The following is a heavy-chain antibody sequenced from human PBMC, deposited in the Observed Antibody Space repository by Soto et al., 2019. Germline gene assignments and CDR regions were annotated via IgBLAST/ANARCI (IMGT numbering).Heavy chain of an antibody. J-gene: IGHJ5*02. CDR2: IYHSGST. CDR1: GGSISSGGYS. CDR3: ARGRSSSWYSANWFDP. D-gene: IGHD6-13*01. Sequence: SETLSLTCAVSGGSISSGGYSWSWIRQPPGRGLEWIGYIYHSGSTYYNPSLKSRVTISVDRSKNQFSLKLSSVTAADTAVYYCARGRSSSWYSANWFDPWGQGTLVTVSS. V-gene: IGHV4-30-2*01.